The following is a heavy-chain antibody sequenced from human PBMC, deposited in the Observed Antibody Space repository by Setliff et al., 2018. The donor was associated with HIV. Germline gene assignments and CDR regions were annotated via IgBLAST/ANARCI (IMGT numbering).Heavy chain of an antibody. CDR3: ATSGFYDILTGPTPGVFDI. CDR2: FDPEDDET. J-gene: IGHJ3*02. D-gene: IGHD3-9*01. Sequence: VQVSCKVSGYSLTELSIHWVRQAPGEGLEWMGGFDPEDDETVYAEKFQGRVTMTEDTSTDTAYMALSSLRSEDTAMYYCATSGFYDILTGPTPGVFDIWGQGTMVTVS. CDR1: GYSLTELS. V-gene: IGHV1-24*01.